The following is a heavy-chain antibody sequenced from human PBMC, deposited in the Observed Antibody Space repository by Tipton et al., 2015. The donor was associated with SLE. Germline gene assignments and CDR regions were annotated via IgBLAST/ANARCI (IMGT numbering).Heavy chain of an antibody. CDR3: ARLIAAAGLVDY. Sequence: GLVKPSETLSLTCTVSGGSISSYYWSWIRQPPGKGLEWIGYIYYSGSTNYNPSLKSRVTISVDTSKNQFSLKLSSVNAADTAVYYCARLIAAAGLVDYWGQGTLVTVSS. CDR1: GGSISSYY. CDR2: IYYSGST. D-gene: IGHD6-13*01. V-gene: IGHV4-59*01. J-gene: IGHJ4*02.